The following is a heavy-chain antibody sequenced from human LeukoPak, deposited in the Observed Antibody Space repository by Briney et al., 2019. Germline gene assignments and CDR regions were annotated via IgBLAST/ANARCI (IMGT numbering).Heavy chain of an antibody. J-gene: IGHJ4*02. CDR1: GGSISSGSYY. D-gene: IGHD3-22*01. CDR2: IYTSGST. Sequence: PSETLSLTCTVSGGSISSGSYYWSWIRQPAGKGLEWIGRIYTSGSTNYNPSLKSRVTISVDTSKNQFSLKLSSVTAADTAVYYCAMHPFFYDSREVDYWGQGTLVTVSS. V-gene: IGHV4-61*02. CDR3: AMHPFFYDSREVDY.